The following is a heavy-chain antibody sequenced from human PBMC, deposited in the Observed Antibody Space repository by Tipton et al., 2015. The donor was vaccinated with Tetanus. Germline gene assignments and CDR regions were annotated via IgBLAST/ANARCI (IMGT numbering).Heavy chain of an antibody. Sequence: SLRLSCAASGFTFSSYEMNWVRQAPGKGLEWVSYISSSGSTIYYAGSVKGRFTISRDNAKNSLYLQMNSLRAEDTAVYYCASGGYPFDYWGQGTLVTVSS. CDR2: ISSSGSTI. CDR3: ASGGYPFDY. V-gene: IGHV3-48*03. J-gene: IGHJ4*02. D-gene: IGHD3-22*01. CDR1: GFTFSSYE.